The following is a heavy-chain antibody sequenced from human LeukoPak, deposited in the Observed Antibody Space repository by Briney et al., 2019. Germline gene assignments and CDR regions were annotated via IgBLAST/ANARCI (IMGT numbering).Heavy chain of an antibody. Sequence: GGSLRLSCAASGFTFSNYNMNWVRQAPGKGLEWVAVISYDGSNKYYADSVKGRFTISRDNSKNTLYLQMNSLRAEDTAVYYCAGSTGTDAFDIWGQGTMVTVSS. D-gene: IGHD3-9*01. CDR3: AGSTGTDAFDI. V-gene: IGHV3-30-3*01. CDR2: ISYDGSNK. J-gene: IGHJ3*02. CDR1: GFTFSNYN.